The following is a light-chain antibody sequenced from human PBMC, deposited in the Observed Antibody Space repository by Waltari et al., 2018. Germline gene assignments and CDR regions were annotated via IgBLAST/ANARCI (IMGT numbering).Light chain of an antibody. CDR3: QQYDGIVVT. CDR1: QTVSSIS. CDR2: GTS. V-gene: IGKV3-20*01. J-gene: IGKJ4*01. Sequence: EIVLTQSPGTLSLSPGERATLPCRASQTVSSISFTWYQQKPGQAPRLLIYGTSNRAIGIPDRFSGSGSGTDFTLTISRLEPEDFAVYYCQQYDGIVVTFGGGTKVEI.